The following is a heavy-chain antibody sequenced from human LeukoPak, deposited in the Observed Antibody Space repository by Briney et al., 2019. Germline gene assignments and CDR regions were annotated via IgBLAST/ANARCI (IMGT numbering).Heavy chain of an antibody. J-gene: IGHJ5*02. CDR2: INHSGST. V-gene: IGHV4-34*01. CDR3: ARWWGFDP. CDR1: GGSFSGYY. Sequence: MTSETLSLTCGVYGGSFSGYYWSWIRQPPGKGLEWIGEINHSGSTNYNLSLKSRVTISVDTSKNQFSLKLSSVTAADTAEYYCARWWGFDPWGQGTLVAVSS. D-gene: IGHD2-15*01.